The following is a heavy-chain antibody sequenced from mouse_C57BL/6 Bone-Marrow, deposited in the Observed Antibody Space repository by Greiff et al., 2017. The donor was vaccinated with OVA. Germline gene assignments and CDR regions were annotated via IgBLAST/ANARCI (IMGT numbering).Heavy chain of an antibody. J-gene: IGHJ2*01. Sequence: ESGPGLVKPSQSLSLTCSVTGYSITSGYYWNWIRQFPGNKLEWMGYISYDGSNNYNPSLKNRISITRDTSKNQFFLKLKSVTTEDTATYYCARDLVFDYWGQGTTLTVSS. CDR2: ISYDGSN. V-gene: IGHV3-6*01. CDR3: ARDLVFDY. CDR1: GYSITSGYY.